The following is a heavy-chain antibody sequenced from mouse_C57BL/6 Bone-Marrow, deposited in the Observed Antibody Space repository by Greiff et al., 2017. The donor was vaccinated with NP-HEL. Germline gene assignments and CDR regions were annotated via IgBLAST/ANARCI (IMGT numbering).Heavy chain of an antibody. Sequence: QVQLKESGAELAKPGASVKLSCKASGYTFTSYLMHWVKQRPGQGLEWIGYINPSSGYTKYNQKFKDKATLTADKSSSTAYMQLSSLTYEDSAVYYCARDYGSRGYAMDYWGQGTSVTVSS. V-gene: IGHV1-7*01. J-gene: IGHJ4*01. CDR3: ARDYGSRGYAMDY. CDR1: GYTFTSYL. CDR2: INPSSGYT. D-gene: IGHD1-1*01.